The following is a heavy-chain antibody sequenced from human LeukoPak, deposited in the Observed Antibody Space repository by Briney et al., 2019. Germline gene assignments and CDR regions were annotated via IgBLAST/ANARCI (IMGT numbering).Heavy chain of an antibody. CDR1: GFTFSSYA. Sequence: GGSLRLSCAASGFTFSSYAMSWVRQAPGKGLEWVSAISGSGGSTYYADSVKGRFTISRDNSKNTLYLQMNSLRAEDTAVYYCAKEGSGSYPDKYYFDCWGQGTLVTASS. V-gene: IGHV3-23*01. J-gene: IGHJ4*02. CDR3: AKEGSGSYPDKYYFDC. D-gene: IGHD1-26*01. CDR2: ISGSGGST.